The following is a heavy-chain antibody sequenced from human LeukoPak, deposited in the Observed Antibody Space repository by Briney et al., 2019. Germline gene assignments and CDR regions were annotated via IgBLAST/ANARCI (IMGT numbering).Heavy chain of an antibody. J-gene: IGHJ4*02. CDR3: ARFGPYYDYVWGSYRQMYYFDY. D-gene: IGHD3-16*02. CDR2: INHSGST. CDR1: GGSFSGYY. Sequence: SEALSLTCAVYGGSFSGYYWSRIRQPPGKGLEWIGEINHSGSTNYNPSPKSRVTISVDTSKNRFSLKLSSVTAADTAVYYCARFGPYYDYVWGSYRQMYYFDYWGQGTLVTVSS. V-gene: IGHV4-34*01.